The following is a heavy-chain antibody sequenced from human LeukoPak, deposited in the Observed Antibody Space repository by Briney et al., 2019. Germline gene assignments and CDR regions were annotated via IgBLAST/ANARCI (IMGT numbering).Heavy chain of an antibody. Sequence: GGSLRLSCAASGFTFSSYAMHWVRQAPGKGLEWVAVISYDGSNKYYADSVKGRFTISRDNSKNTLYLQMNSLRAEDTAVYYCARDLSCSSTSCYIPALYYHYYGMDVWGQGTTVTVSS. D-gene: IGHD2-2*02. CDR1: GFTFSSYA. J-gene: IGHJ6*02. CDR3: ARDLSCSSTSCYIPALYYHYYGMDV. V-gene: IGHV3-30-3*01. CDR2: ISYDGSNK.